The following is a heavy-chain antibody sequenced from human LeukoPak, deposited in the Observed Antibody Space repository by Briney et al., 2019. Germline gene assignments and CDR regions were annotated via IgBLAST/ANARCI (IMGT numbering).Heavy chain of an antibody. CDR2: IDSGGST. D-gene: IGHD6-13*01. J-gene: IGHJ4*02. CDR3: AGSTLVAAE. Sequence: GGSLRLSCAASGFTFSSYEMNWVRQAPGKGLEWVSLIDSGGSTYYADSVKGRFTISRDNSKNTLYLQMNSLRAEDTAVYYCAGSTLVAAEWGQGTLVTVSS. CDR1: GFTFSSYE. V-gene: IGHV3-66*01.